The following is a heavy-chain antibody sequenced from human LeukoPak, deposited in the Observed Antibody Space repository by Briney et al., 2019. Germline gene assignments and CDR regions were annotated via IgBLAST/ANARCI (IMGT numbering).Heavy chain of an antibody. J-gene: IGHJ4*02. CDR1: GFAFAVHG. Sequence: GGCLRLSPATSGFAFAVHGMRSGRDSPGEGLEWGFGNNWNGGSTGYADPFRGRFTISRDNAKNYLYLQMVSLRAEDTALYYCARAPITSPFYFDYWGQGTLVTVSS. V-gene: IGHV3-20*03. D-gene: IGHD2-2*01. CDR2: NNWNGGST. CDR3: ARAPITSPFYFDY.